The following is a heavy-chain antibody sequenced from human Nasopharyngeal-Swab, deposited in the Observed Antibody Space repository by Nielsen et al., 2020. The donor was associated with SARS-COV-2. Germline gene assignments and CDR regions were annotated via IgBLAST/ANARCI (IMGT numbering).Heavy chain of an antibody. D-gene: IGHD3-9*01. CDR2: ISYDGSNK. CDR1: GFTFSSYG. CDR3: TKEAGYYDILTGYYLSLGYGMDV. Sequence: GGSLRLSCAASGFTFSSYGMHWVRQAPGKGLEWVAVISYDGSNKYCADSVKGRFTISRDNSKNTLYLQMNSLRAEDTAGYYCTKEAGYYDILTGYYLSLGYGMDVWGQGTTVTVSS. J-gene: IGHJ6*02. V-gene: IGHV3-30*18.